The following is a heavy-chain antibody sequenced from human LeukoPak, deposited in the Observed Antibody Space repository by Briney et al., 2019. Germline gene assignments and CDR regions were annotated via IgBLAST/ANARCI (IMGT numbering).Heavy chain of an antibody. J-gene: IGHJ4*02. Sequence: SVKVSCKASGGTFNSYAISWVRQAPGQGLEWMGGIIPIFGTTNYAQKFQGRVTLTADESTSTAYMELSSLRSEDTAVYYCAREARYYAILTGYYLYYFDYWGQGTLVTVSS. V-gene: IGHV1-69*13. CDR2: IIPIFGTT. CDR3: AREARYYAILTGYYLYYFDY. CDR1: GGTFNSYA. D-gene: IGHD3-9*01.